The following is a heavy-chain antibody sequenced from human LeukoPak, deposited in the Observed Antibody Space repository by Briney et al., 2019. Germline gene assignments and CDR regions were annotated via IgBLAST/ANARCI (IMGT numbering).Heavy chain of an antibody. CDR3: ARDPTGDAFDI. D-gene: IGHD4-17*01. Sequence: GASVKVSCKASGGTFSSYAISWVRQAPGQGLEWMGRIIPILGIANYAQKFQGRVTITAGKSTSTAYMELSSLRSEDTAVYYCARDPTGDAFDIWGQGTMVTVSS. CDR1: GGTFSSYA. CDR2: IIPILGIA. J-gene: IGHJ3*02. V-gene: IGHV1-69*04.